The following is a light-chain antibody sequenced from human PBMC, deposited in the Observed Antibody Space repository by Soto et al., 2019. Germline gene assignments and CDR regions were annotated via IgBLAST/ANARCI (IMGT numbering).Light chain of an antibody. J-gene: IGKJ5*01. CDR3: QQYNNWPFS. CDR2: AAS. CDR1: QSISTW. Sequence: DIQMTQSPSILSVSVGDRVTITCRASQSISTWLAWYQQKPGKAPKLLIYAASSLHTGVPSRFSGSGFGTDFTLTISGLQSEDSAVYFCQQYNNWPFSFGQGTRLEIK. V-gene: IGKV1-5*01.